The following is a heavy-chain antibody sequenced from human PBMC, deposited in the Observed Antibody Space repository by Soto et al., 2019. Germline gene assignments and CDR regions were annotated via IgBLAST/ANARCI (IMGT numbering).Heavy chain of an antibody. V-gene: IGHV3-7*03. D-gene: IGHD2-21*02. CDR2: IKPDGSET. Sequence: VQLVQSGGTLVQPGGSLRLSCAASGLTFSGHWMTWVRQTPGEGLQWVAAIKPDGSETFYVDSVRGRFTISRDNARNSQILQMDSLRAENTALYYCTSRPSGMTYHAVFDFWGQGTLVTVSS. CDR1: GLTFSGHW. CDR3: TSRPSGMTYHAVFDF. J-gene: IGHJ4*02.